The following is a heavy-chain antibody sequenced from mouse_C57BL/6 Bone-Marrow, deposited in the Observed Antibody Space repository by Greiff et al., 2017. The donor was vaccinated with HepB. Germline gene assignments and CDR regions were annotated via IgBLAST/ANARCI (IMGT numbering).Heavy chain of an antibody. J-gene: IGHJ3*01. Sequence: EVKFEESGGGLVQPGGSMKLSCAASGFTFSDAWMDWVRQSPEKGLEWVAEIRNKANNHATYYAESVKGRFTISRDDSKSSVYLQMNSLRAEDTGIYYCTSYYSNSVFSRFAYWGQGTLVTVSA. CDR3: TSYYSNSVFSRFAY. CDR1: GFTFSDAW. D-gene: IGHD2-5*01. CDR2: IRNKANNHAT. V-gene: IGHV6-6*01.